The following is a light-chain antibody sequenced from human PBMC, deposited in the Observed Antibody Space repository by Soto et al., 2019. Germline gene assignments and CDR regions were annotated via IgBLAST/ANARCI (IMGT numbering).Light chain of an antibody. V-gene: IGKV1-5*01. CDR3: QQIYSIPIT. CDR1: QSVTTW. J-gene: IGKJ5*01. Sequence: DIQMTQSPSTLSAPVGDRVTITCRASQSVTTWLAWYQQKPGKAPKLLIYDASSLESGVPSRFSGSGSGTEFTLTISSLQPEDFATYYCQQIYSIPITFGQGTRLEI. CDR2: DAS.